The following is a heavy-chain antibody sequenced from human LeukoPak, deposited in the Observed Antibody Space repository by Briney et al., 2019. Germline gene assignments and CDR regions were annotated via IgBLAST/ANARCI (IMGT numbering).Heavy chain of an antibody. Sequence: PGGSLRLSCAASGFTFSRECMGWVRQAPGKGLQYVAPISGDGGETFHLDSVRGRFTISRDNAKNSLYLQMNSLRADDMGVYYCARYSDLSIGDSFDIWGQGTKVTVSS. CDR1: GFTFSREC. V-gene: IGHV3-7*01. J-gene: IGHJ3*02. D-gene: IGHD1-26*01. CDR2: ISGDGGET. CDR3: ARYSDLSIGDSFDI.